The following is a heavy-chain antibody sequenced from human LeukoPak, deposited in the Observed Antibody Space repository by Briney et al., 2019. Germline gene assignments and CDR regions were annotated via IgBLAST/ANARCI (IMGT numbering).Heavy chain of an antibody. J-gene: IGHJ6*04. CDR1: GGSISSSNW. D-gene: IGHD2-2*01. V-gene: IGHV4-4*02. CDR3: AGLVVPAAEYYYGMDV. CDR2: IYHSGST. Sequence: PSGTLSLTCAVSGGSISSSNWWSWVRQPPGKGLEWIGEIYHSGSTNYNPSLKSRVTISVDKSKNQFSLKLSSETAADTAVYYCAGLVVPAAEYYYGMDVWGKGTTVTVSS.